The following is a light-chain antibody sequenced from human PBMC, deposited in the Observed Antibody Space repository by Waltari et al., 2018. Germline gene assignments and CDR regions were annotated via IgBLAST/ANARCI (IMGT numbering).Light chain of an antibody. CDR3: SSFTSSITVV. J-gene: IGLJ2*01. Sequence: QSALTQPPSVSGSPGQSVTISCSGTSGDIGSYDRVSWYQQPPGTAPKLIIYEVINRPSGVPARLSRSKSGNTASLTISGLQAEDEADYYCSSFTSSITVVFGGGTKLTVL. CDR2: EVI. V-gene: IGLV2-18*02. CDR1: SGDIGSYDR.